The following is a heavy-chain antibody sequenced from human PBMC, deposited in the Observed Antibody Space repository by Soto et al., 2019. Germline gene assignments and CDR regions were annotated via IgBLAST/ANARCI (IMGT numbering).Heavy chain of an antibody. V-gene: IGHV1-46*03. Sequence: ASVKVSCKASGYTFTSYYMHCARQAPGQGLEWMGIINPSGGSTSYAQKFQGRVTMTRDTSTSTVYMELSSLRSEDTAVYYCARVYCSGGSCYSVDYWGQGTLVTVSS. CDR3: ARVYCSGGSCYSVDY. CDR2: INPSGGST. CDR1: GYTFTSYY. D-gene: IGHD2-15*01. J-gene: IGHJ4*02.